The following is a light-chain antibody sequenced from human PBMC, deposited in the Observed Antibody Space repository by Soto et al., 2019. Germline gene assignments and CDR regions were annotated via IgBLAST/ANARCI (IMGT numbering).Light chain of an antibody. CDR3: QQYYNTPLT. J-gene: IGKJ4*01. CDR2: WAS. CDR1: QSVLYSSNNKNY. Sequence: DIVMTQSPDALAVSLGERATINCKSSQSVLYSSNNKNYLAWYQQKPGQSPNLLIFWASTRESGVPDRFSGSGSGTDFTLTISSLQAEDVAVYYCQQYYNTPLTFGGGNKVEI. V-gene: IGKV4-1*01.